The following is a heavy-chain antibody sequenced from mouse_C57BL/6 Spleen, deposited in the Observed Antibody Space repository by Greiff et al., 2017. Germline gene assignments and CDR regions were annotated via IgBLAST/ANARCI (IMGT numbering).Heavy chain of an antibody. CDR2: INPNYGTT. Sequence: EVQLVESGPELVKPGASVKISCKASGYSFTDYNMNWVKQSNGKSLEWIGVINPNYGTTSYNQKFKGKATLTVDQSSSTAYMQLNSLTSEDSAVYYCATSYDYDGGYYGMDYWGQGTSVTVSS. D-gene: IGHD2-4*01. CDR1: GYSFTDYN. V-gene: IGHV1-39*01. J-gene: IGHJ4*01. CDR3: ATSYDYDGGYYGMDY.